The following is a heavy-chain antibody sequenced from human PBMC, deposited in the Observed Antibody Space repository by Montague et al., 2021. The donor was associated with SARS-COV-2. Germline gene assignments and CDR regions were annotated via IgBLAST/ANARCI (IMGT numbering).Heavy chain of an antibody. D-gene: IGHD3-3*01. J-gene: IGHJ3*02. Sequence: SLRLSCAASGFTFDDHAMHWVRQAPGKGLEWVSGISWNSGSIGYADSVKGRFTISRDNAKNSLYLQMNSLRAEDTALYYCAKILGGDAFDIWGQGTMVTVSS. CDR1: GFTFDDHA. CDR2: ISWNSGSI. CDR3: AKILGGDAFDI. V-gene: IGHV3-9*01.